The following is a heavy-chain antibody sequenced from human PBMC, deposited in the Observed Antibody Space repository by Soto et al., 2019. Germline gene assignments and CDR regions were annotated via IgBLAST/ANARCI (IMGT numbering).Heavy chain of an antibody. D-gene: IGHD4-17*01. CDR2: SRDKSHGFST. CDR3: ARRPAMTIRGAGDV. Sequence: GGSLRLSCAASGFTLSDHYMDWVRQAPGKGLEWVGRSRDKSHGFSTEYAASVKGRFTISRDDSKNSLYLQMNSLKTEDTAVYYCARRPAMTIRGAGDVWGKGTTVTVPQ. V-gene: IGHV3-72*01. CDR1: GFTLSDHY. J-gene: IGHJ6*04.